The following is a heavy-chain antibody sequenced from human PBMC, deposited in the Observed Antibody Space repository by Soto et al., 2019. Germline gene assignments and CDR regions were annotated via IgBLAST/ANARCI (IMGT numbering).Heavy chain of an antibody. Sequence: GGSLRLSCAASGFTFSSYWMSWVRQAPGKGLEWVANIKQDGSEKYYVDSVKGRFTISRDNAKNSLYLQMNSLRAEDTAVYYCAKDRGYYGSGSYYNEPLLAFDIWGQGTMVTV. CDR3: AKDRGYYGSGSYYNEPLLAFDI. V-gene: IGHV3-7*03. D-gene: IGHD3-10*01. J-gene: IGHJ3*02. CDR2: IKQDGSEK. CDR1: GFTFSSYW.